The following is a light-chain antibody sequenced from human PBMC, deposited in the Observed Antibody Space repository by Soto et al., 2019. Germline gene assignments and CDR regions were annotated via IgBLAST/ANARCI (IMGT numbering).Light chain of an antibody. Sequence: EIVMTHSPATLSVSPGERATLSCRASQSVSSNLAWYQQKPGQAPRLLIYGASTRATGIPARFSGSGSGTEFTLTISSLQSEDFAVYYCQQYNNWPLNFGPGTKVDIK. CDR1: QSVSSN. CDR2: GAS. V-gene: IGKV3-15*01. CDR3: QQYNNWPLN. J-gene: IGKJ3*01.